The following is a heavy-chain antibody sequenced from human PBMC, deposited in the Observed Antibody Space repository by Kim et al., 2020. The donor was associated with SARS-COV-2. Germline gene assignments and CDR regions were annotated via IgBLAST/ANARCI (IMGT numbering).Heavy chain of an antibody. J-gene: IGHJ4*02. D-gene: IGHD2-21*02. CDR3: AREGGDGDFDY. CDR1: GFTLSHFW. V-gene: IGHV3-7*01. Sequence: GGSLRLSCGTSGFTLSHFWMSWVRQAPGKGLEWVANIKRDGSEKNFVDSVRGRFTISRDNARNSLSLQLNSLRVEDTAVYYCAREGGDGDFDYWGQGTL. CDR2: IKRDGSEK.